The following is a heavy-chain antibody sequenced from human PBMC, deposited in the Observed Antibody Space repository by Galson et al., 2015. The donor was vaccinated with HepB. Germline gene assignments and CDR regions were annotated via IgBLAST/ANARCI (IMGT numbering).Heavy chain of an antibody. CDR1: GFIFRDPP. CDR2: LSPAGVGT. CDR3: VKDYSGHWTFDY. Sequence: SLRLSCPASGFIFRDPPVHWVRQTPGKALEWVATLSPAGVGTYYAESVKGRFTISGDKSKNTVDVEMNSLRAEDTALYYCVKDYSGHWTFDYWGPGTLVTVSS. V-gene: IGHV3-30*04. J-gene: IGHJ4*02. D-gene: IGHD5-12*01.